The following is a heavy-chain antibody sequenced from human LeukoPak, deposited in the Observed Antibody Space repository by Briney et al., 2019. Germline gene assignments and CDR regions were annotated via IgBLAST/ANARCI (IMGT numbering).Heavy chain of an antibody. CDR3: ARDGSHCYDSSGYYYFDY. V-gene: IGHV4-59*01. J-gene: IGHJ4*02. CDR1: GGSISSYY. Sequence: SETLSLTCTVSGGSISSYYWSWIRQPPGKGLEWIGYIYYSGSTNYNPSLKSRVTISVDTSKNQFSLKLSSVTAADTAVYYCARDGSHCYDSSGYYYFDYWGQGTLVTVSS. CDR2: IYYSGST. D-gene: IGHD3-22*01.